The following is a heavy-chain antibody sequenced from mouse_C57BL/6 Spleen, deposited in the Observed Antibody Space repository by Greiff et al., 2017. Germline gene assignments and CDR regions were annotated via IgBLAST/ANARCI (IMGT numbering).Heavy chain of an antibody. V-gene: IGHV5-16*01. J-gene: IGHJ1*03. CDR3: TRDRGGGVYLDV. CDR1: GFTFSDYY. D-gene: IGHD3-1*01. Sequence: EVQVVESEGGLVQPGSSMKLSCTASGFTFSDYYMAWVRQVPEKGLEWVANINYDGSSTYYLASLKSRFIISRENAKNILYLQMSSLKSEDTATYYCTRDRGGGVYLDVWGTGTTVTVSS. CDR2: INYDGSST.